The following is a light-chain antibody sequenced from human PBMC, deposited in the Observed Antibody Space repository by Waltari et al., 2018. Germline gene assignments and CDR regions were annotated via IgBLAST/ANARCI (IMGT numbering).Light chain of an antibody. CDR3: QQSYTTLWT. CDR1: QSISSY. V-gene: IGKV1-39*01. CDR2: GAS. J-gene: IGKJ1*01. Sequence: DIQMTQSPSSLSASVGDRVPINCRASQSISSYLSWYQQKPGKAPKVLIYGASSLKSGVPSRFSGSGSGTDFTLTISNLQPEDFATYYCQQSYTTLWTFGQGTKVEI.